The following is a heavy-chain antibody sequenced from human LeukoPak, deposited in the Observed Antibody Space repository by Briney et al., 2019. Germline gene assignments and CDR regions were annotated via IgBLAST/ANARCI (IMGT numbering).Heavy chain of an antibody. CDR2: ISGSGGST. CDR3: AKGWTDAFDI. D-gene: IGHD2-15*01. Sequence: GGSLRLSCAASGFTFSDYYMSWIRQAPGKGLEWVSAISGSGGSTYYADSVKGRFTISRDNSKNTLYLQMNSLRAEDTAVYYCAKGWTDAFDIWGQGTMVTVSS. CDR1: GFTFSDYY. J-gene: IGHJ3*02. V-gene: IGHV3-23*01.